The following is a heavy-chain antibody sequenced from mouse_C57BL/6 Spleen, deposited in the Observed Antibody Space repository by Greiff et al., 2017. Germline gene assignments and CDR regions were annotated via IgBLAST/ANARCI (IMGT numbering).Heavy chain of an antibody. J-gene: IGHJ1*03. Sequence: VQLQQPGAELVKPGASVKMSCKASGYTFTSYWITWVKQRPGQGLEWIGDIYPGSGSTNYNEKFKSKATLTVDTSSSTAYMQLSSLTSEDSAVXYCASSIVATRYFDVWGTGTTVTVSS. D-gene: IGHD1-1*01. V-gene: IGHV1-55*01. CDR3: ASSIVATRYFDV. CDR2: IYPGSGST. CDR1: GYTFTSYW.